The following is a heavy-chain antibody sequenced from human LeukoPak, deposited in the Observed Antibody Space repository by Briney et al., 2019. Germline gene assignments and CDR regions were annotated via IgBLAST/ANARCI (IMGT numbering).Heavy chain of an antibody. CDR1: GFTFSIYA. Sequence: HPGGSLTLSCAASGFTFSIYAMSRVRQAPGKGLEWVSAISGSGGSTYYADSVKGRFTISRDNSKNTLYLQMNSLRAEDTAVYYCAKASSSYCSSTSCYRPLDYWGQGTLVTASS. CDR3: AKASSSYCSSTSCYRPLDY. V-gene: IGHV3-23*01. J-gene: IGHJ4*02. CDR2: ISGSGGST. D-gene: IGHD2-2*01.